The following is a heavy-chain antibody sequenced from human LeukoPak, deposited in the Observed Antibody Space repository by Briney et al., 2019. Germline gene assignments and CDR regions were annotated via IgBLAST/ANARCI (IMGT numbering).Heavy chain of an antibody. CDR3: ARVSSSSAGQDFDY. D-gene: IGHD6-13*01. CDR1: GYTFTSYD. J-gene: IGHJ4*02. V-gene: IGHV1-8*01. Sequence: GASVKVSCKASGYTFTSYDIHWVRQATGQGLEWVGWMNPNNGNTGYAQKFQGRVTMTRDTSISTAYMEPSSLRSEDTAVYYCARVSSSSAGQDFDYWGQGTLVTVSS. CDR2: MNPNNGNT.